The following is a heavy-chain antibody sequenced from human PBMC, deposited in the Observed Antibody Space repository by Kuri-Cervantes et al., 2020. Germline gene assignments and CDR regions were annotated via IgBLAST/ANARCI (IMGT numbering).Heavy chain of an antibody. CDR1: GESLSVYY. CDR2: IYYSGGT. V-gene: IGHV4-59*01. CDR3: ARGVEGFLDYFNY. D-gene: IGHD2-15*01. Sequence: ESLKISCAVYGESLSVYYWSWIRQPPGKGLEWIGYIYYSGGTNYNPSLKSRVTISVDTSKNQFSLRLTSVTAADTAVYYCARGVEGFLDYFNYWGQGTLVTVSS. J-gene: IGHJ4*02.